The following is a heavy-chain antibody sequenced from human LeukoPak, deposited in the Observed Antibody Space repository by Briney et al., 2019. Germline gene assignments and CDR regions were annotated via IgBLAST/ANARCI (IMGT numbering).Heavy chain of an antibody. CDR2: INPNSGGT. CDR3: ARGVPYTVTLFDY. V-gene: IGHV1-2*02. Sequence: ASVKVSCKASGYTFSAYHIHWVRQAPGQGLEWMGWINPNSGGTNFAPKFHGRVSMTRDTSLNTAYMELSSLRSDDTAVYYCARGVPYTVTLFDYWGQGTLVTVSS. D-gene: IGHD4-17*01. CDR1: GYTFSAYH. J-gene: IGHJ4*02.